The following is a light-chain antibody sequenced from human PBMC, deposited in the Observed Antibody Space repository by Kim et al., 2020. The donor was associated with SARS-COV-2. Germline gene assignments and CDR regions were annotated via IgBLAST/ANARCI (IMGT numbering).Light chain of an antibody. J-gene: IGKJ4*01. V-gene: IGKV3-11*01. CDR3: QQRSNWPPLP. Sequence: EIVLTQSPATLSLSPGERATLSCRASQSVSSYLAWYQQKPGQAPRLLIYDASNRATGIPARFSGSGSGTDFTLTISSLEPEDFAFYYCQQRSNWPPLPFGGGTKVDIK. CDR1: QSVSSY. CDR2: DAS.